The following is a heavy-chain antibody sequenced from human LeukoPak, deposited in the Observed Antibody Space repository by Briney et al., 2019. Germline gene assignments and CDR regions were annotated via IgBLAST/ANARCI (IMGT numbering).Heavy chain of an antibody. J-gene: IGHJ5*02. CDR3: ARAPTMIVGWFDP. CDR1: GGTFSSYT. CDR2: IIPIFGIA. Sequence: GSSVEVSCKASGGTFSSYTISWVRQAPGQGLEWMGRIIPIFGIANYAQKFQGRVTITADKSTSTAYMELSSLRSEDTAVYYCARAPTMIVGWFDPWGQGTLVTVSS. D-gene: IGHD3-22*01. V-gene: IGHV1-69*02.